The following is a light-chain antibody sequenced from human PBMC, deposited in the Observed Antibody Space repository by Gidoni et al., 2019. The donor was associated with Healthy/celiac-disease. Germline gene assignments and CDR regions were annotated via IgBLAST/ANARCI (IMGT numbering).Light chain of an antibody. CDR2: EVS. CDR3: SSYTSSSTLYV. V-gene: IGLV2-14*01. Sequence: QSALTQPASVSGPPGQSIPNYCTGTSSDVGGYNYVSWYQQHPGKAPKLMIYEVSNRPSGVSNRFSGSKSGNTASLTISGLQAEDEADYYCSSYTSSSTLYVFGTGTKVTVL. CDR1: SSDVGGYNY. J-gene: IGLJ1*01.